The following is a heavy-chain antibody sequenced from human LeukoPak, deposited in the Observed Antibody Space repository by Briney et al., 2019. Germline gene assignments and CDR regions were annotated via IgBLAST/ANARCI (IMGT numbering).Heavy chain of an antibody. D-gene: IGHD3-9*01. J-gene: IGHJ5*02. CDR3: AREGYFDWFNWFDP. CDR2: IIPIFGTA. CDR1: GGTFSSYA. V-gene: IGHV1-69*05. Sequence: GASVKVSCKASGGTFSSYAISWVRQAPGQGLEWMGGIIPIFGTANYAQKFQGRVTITTDESTSTAYMELSSLRSEDTAVYYCAREGYFDWFNWFDPWGQGTLVTVSS.